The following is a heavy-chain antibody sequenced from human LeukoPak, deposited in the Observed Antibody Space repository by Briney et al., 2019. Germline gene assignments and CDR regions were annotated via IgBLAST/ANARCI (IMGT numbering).Heavy chain of an antibody. V-gene: IGHV1-18*01. CDR3: ARVGIQLSQSKYYYYYYYMDV. Sequence: ASVKVSCKASGYTFTSYGISWVRQAPGQGLEWMGWISAYNGNTNYAQKLQGRVTMTTDTSTSPAYMELRSLRSDDTAVYYCARVGIQLSQSKYYYYYYYMDVWGKGTTVTVSS. J-gene: IGHJ6*03. CDR1: GYTFTSYG. D-gene: IGHD5-18*01. CDR2: ISAYNGNT.